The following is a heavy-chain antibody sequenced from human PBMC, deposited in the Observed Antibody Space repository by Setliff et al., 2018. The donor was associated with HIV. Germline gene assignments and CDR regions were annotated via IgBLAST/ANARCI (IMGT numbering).Heavy chain of an antibody. J-gene: IGHJ4*02. D-gene: IGHD3-3*02. CDR2: INPRSGVT. Sequence: GASVKVSCKSSGYPFADHYLHWVRQAPGQGLQWMGWINPRSGVTKYAQNFQGRFIMTADTTINTAYMQLERLTSDDTALYYCARDSGTNDHFLSPYYGALDFWGLGTLVTVS. CDR3: ARDSGTNDHFLSPYYGALDF. CDR1: GYPFADHY. V-gene: IGHV1-2*02.